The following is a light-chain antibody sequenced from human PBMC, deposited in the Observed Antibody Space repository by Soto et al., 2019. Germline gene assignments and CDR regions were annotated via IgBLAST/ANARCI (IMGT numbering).Light chain of an antibody. Sequence: EIVLTQSPDTLSLSPGERATLSCRASQSVTYDQLAWYRQKPGQAPRLLIYGAPSRAAGIPDRFSGSGSGTDFTLTISRLEPEDFVVYHCQQYGDLPPTFGQGTKVEIK. V-gene: IGKV3-20*01. CDR1: QSVTYDQ. CDR2: GAP. CDR3: QQYGDLPPT. J-gene: IGKJ1*01.